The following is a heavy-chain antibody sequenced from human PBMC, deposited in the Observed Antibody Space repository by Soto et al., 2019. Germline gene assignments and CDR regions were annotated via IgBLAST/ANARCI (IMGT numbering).Heavy chain of an antibody. CDR2: INPGDSDT. V-gene: IGHV5-51*01. Sequence: GESLKISCQASGYSFANNWIGWVRQMPGKGLEWMGIINPGDSDTRYSPSFQGQVTILADKSITTACLQWSSLKASDTAIYYCARSIAAHYGMDVWGQGTTVTVSS. D-gene: IGHD6-6*01. CDR3: ARSIAAHYGMDV. J-gene: IGHJ6*02. CDR1: GYSFANNW.